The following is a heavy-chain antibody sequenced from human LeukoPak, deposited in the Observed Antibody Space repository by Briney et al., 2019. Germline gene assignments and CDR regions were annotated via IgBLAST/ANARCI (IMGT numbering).Heavy chain of an antibody. CDR2: INHSGST. Sequence: SETLSLTCAVYGGSFSGYYCSWIRQPPGKRLEWIGEINHSGSTNYNPSLKSRVTISVDTSKNQFSLKLSSVTAADTAVYYCARGCSGGNPSYFDYWGQGTLVTVSS. CDR3: ARGCSGGNPSYFDY. J-gene: IGHJ4*02. D-gene: IGHD4-23*01. V-gene: IGHV4-34*01. CDR1: GGSFSGYY.